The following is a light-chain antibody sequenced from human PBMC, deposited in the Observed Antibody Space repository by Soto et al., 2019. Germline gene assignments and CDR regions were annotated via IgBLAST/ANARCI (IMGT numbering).Light chain of an antibody. CDR2: GAS. J-gene: IGKJ1*01. CDR1: QSVSSSY. CDR3: QHYDDWPRT. Sequence: EIAMTQSPDTLSVSPGYRSTLSCRASQSVSSSYLAWYQQKPGQAPRLLIFGASTRATGIPARFSGSGSGTEFILTISSLQSEDFAVYYCQHYDDWPRTFGLGTKGDIK. V-gene: IGKV3-15*01.